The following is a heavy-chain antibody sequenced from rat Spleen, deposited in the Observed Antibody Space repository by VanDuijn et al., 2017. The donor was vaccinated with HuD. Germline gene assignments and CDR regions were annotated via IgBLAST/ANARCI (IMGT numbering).Heavy chain of an antibody. CDR2: ISPSGSNT. CDR1: GFTFSDCY. Sequence: EVQLLESDGGLVQPGRSLKLSCATSGFTFSDCYMAWVRQAPTKGLEWVASISPSGSNTYYRDSVKGRFTISRDNAKSSLYLQMDSLRSEDTATYYCTTDWAYSGDDWYFDFWGPGTMVTVSS. V-gene: IGHV5-20*01. J-gene: IGHJ1*01. D-gene: IGHD1-1*01. CDR3: TTDWAYSGDDWYFDF.